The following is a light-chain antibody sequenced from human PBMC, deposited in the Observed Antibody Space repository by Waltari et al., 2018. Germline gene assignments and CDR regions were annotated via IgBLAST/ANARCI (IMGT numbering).Light chain of an antibody. CDR2: KAS. CDR1: QNIISW. Sequence: DIQMSQSPSTLSASVGDRVPITRRASQNIISWMAWYQQKPGQAPKLLIYKASSLQIGVPARFSGSGSGTEFTLTISSLQPDDFGTYYCQQYSSYPLTFGQGTKVEIK. V-gene: IGKV1-5*03. J-gene: IGKJ1*01. CDR3: QQYSSYPLT.